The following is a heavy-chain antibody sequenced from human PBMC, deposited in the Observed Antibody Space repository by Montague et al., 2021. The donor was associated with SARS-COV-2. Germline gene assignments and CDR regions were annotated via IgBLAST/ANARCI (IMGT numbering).Heavy chain of an antibody. V-gene: IGHV4-59*08. D-gene: IGHD3-9*01. Sequence: SETLSLTCTVSGGSNSRYYWSWIRQPPGKGLEWIGYVSDSGSDYXPPLKSRVSISVDTSKKLLSLSLSSVTAADTAIYYCARHRKDYDILTGYSTSFYYDMDVWGQGTTVTVSS. CDR2: VSDSGS. CDR1: GGSNSRYY. J-gene: IGHJ6*02. CDR3: ARHRKDYDILTGYSTSFYYDMDV.